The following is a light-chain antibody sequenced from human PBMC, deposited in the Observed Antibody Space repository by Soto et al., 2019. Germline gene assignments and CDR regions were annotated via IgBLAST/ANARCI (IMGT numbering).Light chain of an antibody. CDR3: QQTYSIPRT. J-gene: IGKJ2*01. CDR1: QNIARY. V-gene: IGKV1-39*01. Sequence: DIQMTQSPSSLSASAGDRVTITCRASQNIARYLYWFQQKPGKAPNLLIYVASNLQSGVPSRFSGSGSGTDFTLTINNLQTEDFATYYYQQTYSIPRTFGQRTQLEIK. CDR2: VAS.